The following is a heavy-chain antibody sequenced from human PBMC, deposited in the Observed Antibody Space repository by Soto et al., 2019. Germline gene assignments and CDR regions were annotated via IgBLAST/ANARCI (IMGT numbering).Heavy chain of an antibody. V-gene: IGHV3-33*01. CDR1: GFTFSSYG. D-gene: IGHD2-2*01. Sequence: PGGSLRLSCAASGFTFSSYGMHWVRQAPGKGLEWVAVIWYDGSNKYYADSVKGRFTISRDNSKNTLYLQMNSLRAEDTAVYYCASLTGVPAAMRDLHYYYGMDVWGQGTTVTVSS. CDR3: ASLTGVPAAMRDLHYYYGMDV. CDR2: IWYDGSNK. J-gene: IGHJ6*02.